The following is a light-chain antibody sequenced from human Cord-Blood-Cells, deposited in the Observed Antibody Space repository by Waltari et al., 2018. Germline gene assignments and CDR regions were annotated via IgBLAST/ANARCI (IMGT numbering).Light chain of an antibody. CDR3: QQYGSSPPT. CDR1: QSVSSSY. V-gene: IGKV3-20*01. Sequence: EIVLTQSPGTLSLSPGERATLSCRASQSVSSSYLAWYQQKPGQAPRLLIYGASSSATGIPDRFSGSGSGTDFTLTISRLEAEDFAVYYCQQYGSSPPTFGPGTKVDIK. J-gene: IGKJ3*01. CDR2: GAS.